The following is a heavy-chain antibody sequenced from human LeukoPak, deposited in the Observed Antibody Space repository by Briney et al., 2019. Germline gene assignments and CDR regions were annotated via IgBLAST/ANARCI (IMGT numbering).Heavy chain of an antibody. V-gene: IGHV4-30-2*06. D-gene: IGHD5-24*01. CDR2: IYHSGST. J-gene: IGHJ3*02. CDR3: AREIMAAFDI. Sequence: SETLSLTCAVSGGSISGGAYSWGWIRQSPGKGLEWIGYIYHSGSTYYNPSLQSRVTISLDRSKNQFSLKLSSVTAVDTAVYYCAREIMAAFDIWGQGTMVTVSS. CDR1: GGSISGGAYS.